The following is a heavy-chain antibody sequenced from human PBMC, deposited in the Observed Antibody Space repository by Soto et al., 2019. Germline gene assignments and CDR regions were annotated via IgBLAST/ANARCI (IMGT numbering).Heavy chain of an antibody. Sequence: VGSLRLSCAASGFTFSSYWMHWVRQAPGKGLVWVSRINSGGYSTNYADSLKGRFTISKDNAKNTLYLQMNSLRAEDTAVYYCARGYSSGFDAFDIWGQGTMVTV. CDR2: INSGGYST. D-gene: IGHD6-19*01. J-gene: IGHJ3*02. V-gene: IGHV3-74*01. CDR3: ARGYSSGFDAFDI. CDR1: GFTFSSYW.